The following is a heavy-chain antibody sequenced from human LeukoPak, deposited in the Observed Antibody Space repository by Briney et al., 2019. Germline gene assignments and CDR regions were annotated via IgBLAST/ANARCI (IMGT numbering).Heavy chain of an antibody. J-gene: IGHJ4*02. CDR3: ARAGHCTNGMCYTADFDC. CDR2: ITDSGGNT. V-gene: IGHV3-23*01. CDR1: GFTFSTYA. Sequence: GGSLRLSCAASGFTFSTYAMSWVRQAPGKGLERVSAITDSGGNTYYAAPVKGRFTISRDNSKNTLYLHMNSLRAEDTAVYYCARAGHCTNGMCYTADFDCWGQGTLVTVSS. D-gene: IGHD2-8*01.